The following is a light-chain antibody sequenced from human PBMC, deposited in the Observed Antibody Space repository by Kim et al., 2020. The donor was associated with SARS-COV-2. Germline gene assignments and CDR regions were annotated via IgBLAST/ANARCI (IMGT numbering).Light chain of an antibody. CDR1: SSDVGGYNY. J-gene: IGLJ1*01. CDR3: SSYTSSSTYV. Sequence: QSALTQPASVSGSPGQSITISCTGTSSDVGGYNYVSWYQQHPGKAPKVMIYDVSKRPSGVSNRFSGSKSGNTASLTISGLQAEDEADYYCSSYTSSSTYVFGTGTKVTVL. V-gene: IGLV2-14*01. CDR2: DVS.